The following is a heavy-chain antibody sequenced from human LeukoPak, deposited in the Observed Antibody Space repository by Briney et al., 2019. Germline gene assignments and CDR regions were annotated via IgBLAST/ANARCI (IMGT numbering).Heavy chain of an antibody. J-gene: IGHJ2*01. V-gene: IGHV4-59*01. D-gene: IGHD5-24*01. CDR1: GGSISSYY. CDR2: IYYSGST. Sequence: SETLSLTCTVSGGSISSYYWSWIRQPPGKGLEWIGYIYYSGSTNYNPSLKSRVTISVDTSKNQFSLKLSSVTAADTAVYYCARDRRRWLQLGYWYFDLWGCGTLVTVSS. CDR3: ARDRRRWLQLGYWYFDL.